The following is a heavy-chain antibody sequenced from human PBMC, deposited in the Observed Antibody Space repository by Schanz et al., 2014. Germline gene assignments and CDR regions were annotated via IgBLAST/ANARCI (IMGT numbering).Heavy chain of an antibody. D-gene: IGHD2-8*01. CDR2: INTADTT. V-gene: IGHV3-23*04. J-gene: IGHJ5*02. CDR1: GFTLSSYA. CDR3: ASRSVYAPT. Sequence: EVHLVESGGGLVKPGGSLRLSCGASGFTLSSYALSWVRQSPGKGLEWVSAINTADTTYYADSVKGRFTVSRDNSKNTVYLHMNSLRDEDTAVYYCASRSVYAPTWGQGILVTVSS.